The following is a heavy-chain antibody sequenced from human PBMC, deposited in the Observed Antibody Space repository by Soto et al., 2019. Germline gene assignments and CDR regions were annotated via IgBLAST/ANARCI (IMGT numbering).Heavy chain of an antibody. CDR2: INAGNGNT. CDR1: GYTFTSYA. D-gene: IGHD7-27*01. J-gene: IGHJ3*02. CDR3: ARDPWATDYAFDI. V-gene: IGHV1-3*05. Sequence: QVQLVQSGAEEKKPGASVKVSCKASGYTFTSYAMHWVRQAPGQRLEWMGWINAGNGNTKYSQKFQGRVTITRDTSASTAYRELSSLRSEDTAVYYCARDPWATDYAFDIWGQGTMVTVSS.